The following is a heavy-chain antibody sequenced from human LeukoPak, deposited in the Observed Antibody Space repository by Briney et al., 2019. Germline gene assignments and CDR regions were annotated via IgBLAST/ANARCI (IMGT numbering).Heavy chain of an antibody. CDR1: GFTFSSYS. CDR2: ISSSNSYI. V-gene: IGHV3-21*01. Sequence: GGSLRLSCAASGFTFSSYSMNWVRQAPGKGLEWVSSISSSNSYIYYADSVKGRFTISRDNAKNSLYLQMNSLRAEDTAVYYCASLVGPRTRTQIDYWGQGTLVTVSS. J-gene: IGHJ4*02. D-gene: IGHD2-15*01. CDR3: ASLVGPRTRTQIDY.